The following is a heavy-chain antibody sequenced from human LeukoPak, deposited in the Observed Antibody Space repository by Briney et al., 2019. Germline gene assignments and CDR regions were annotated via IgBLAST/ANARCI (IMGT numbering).Heavy chain of an antibody. D-gene: IGHD3-22*01. Sequence: GGSLRLSCAASGFTLSTYGMHWVRQAPGKGLEWVAFIRYDGSNKYYADSVKGRFTISRDNSKNTLYLQMNSLRAEDTAVYYCAKDARRVYDSSGYYPDAFDIWGQGTMVTVSS. V-gene: IGHV3-30*02. J-gene: IGHJ3*02. CDR3: AKDARRVYDSSGYYPDAFDI. CDR2: IRYDGSNK. CDR1: GFTLSTYG.